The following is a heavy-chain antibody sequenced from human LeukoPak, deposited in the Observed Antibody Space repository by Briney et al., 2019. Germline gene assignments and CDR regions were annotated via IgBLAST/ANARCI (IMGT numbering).Heavy chain of an antibody. D-gene: IGHD3-10*01. V-gene: IGHV4-59*08. Sequence: SETLPLTCTVSGGSISSYYWSWIRQPPGKGLEWIGYIYYSGSTNYNPSLKSRVTISVDTSKNQFSLKLSSVTAADTAVYYCASSSYYYGSGSYSLDAFDIWGQGTMVTVSS. CDR2: IYYSGST. J-gene: IGHJ3*02. CDR1: GGSISSYY. CDR3: ASSSYYYGSGSYSLDAFDI.